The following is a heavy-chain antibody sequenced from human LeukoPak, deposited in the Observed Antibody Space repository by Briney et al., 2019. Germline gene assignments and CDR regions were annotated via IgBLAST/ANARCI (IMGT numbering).Heavy chain of an antibody. CDR2: INPNSGGT. V-gene: IGHV1-2*02. CDR3: ARGVSRGEGFDP. D-gene: IGHD3-10*01. J-gene: IGHJ5*02. CDR1: GYTFTGYY. Sequence: ASVKVSCKASGYTFTGYYMHWVRQAPGQGLEWMGWINPNSGGTNYAQKFQGRVTMTRDTSISTAYMELSRLRSDDTAVYHCARGVSRGEGFDPWGQGTLVTVSP.